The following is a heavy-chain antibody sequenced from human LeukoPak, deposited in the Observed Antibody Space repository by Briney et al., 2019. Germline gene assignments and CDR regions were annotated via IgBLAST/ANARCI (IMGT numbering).Heavy chain of an antibody. CDR3: ARVEEGYGSGRRENYYYYYMDV. CDR2: IYHSGST. J-gene: IGHJ6*03. CDR1: GYSISSNYY. V-gene: IGHV4-38-2*02. Sequence: SETLSLTCTVSGYSISSNYYWGWIRQPPGKGLEWIGSIYHSGSTYYNPSLKSRVTISVDTSKNQFSLKLSSVTAADTAVYYCARVEEGYGSGRRENYYYYYMDVWGKGTTVTISS. D-gene: IGHD3-10*01.